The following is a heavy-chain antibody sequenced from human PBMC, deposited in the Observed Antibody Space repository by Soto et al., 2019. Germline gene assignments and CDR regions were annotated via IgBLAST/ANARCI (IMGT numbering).Heavy chain of an antibody. J-gene: IGHJ6*02. Sequence: QFQLVQSGGEVKKPGASVKVSCKASGYTFTSYGISWVRQAPGQGLEWMGWISVYNGDTNYAQKLQGRDTMTTDTSTSTAYLELRSLRSDDTAVYYCAREILSPDYYFYGLDVWGQGTTVTVSS. CDR3: AREILSPDYYFYGLDV. V-gene: IGHV1-18*04. D-gene: IGHD2-15*01. CDR1: GYTFTSYG. CDR2: ISVYNGDT.